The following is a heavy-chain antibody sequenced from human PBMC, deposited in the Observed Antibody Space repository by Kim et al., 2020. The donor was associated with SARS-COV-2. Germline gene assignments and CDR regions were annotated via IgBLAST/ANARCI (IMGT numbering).Heavy chain of an antibody. CDR3: ARGRQPHSDEDFDI. D-gene: IGHD1-26*01. V-gene: IGHV3-48*02. Sequence: GGSLRLSCAASGFTFSNYALSWVRQAPGRGLEWVSYISGGSGVMLYADSVKGRFTISRDNAKNSLYLQMDSLRDEDTSVYYCARGRQPHSDEDFDIWGQGTLVTVAS. CDR1: GFTFSNYA. CDR2: ISGGSGVM. J-gene: IGHJ5*02.